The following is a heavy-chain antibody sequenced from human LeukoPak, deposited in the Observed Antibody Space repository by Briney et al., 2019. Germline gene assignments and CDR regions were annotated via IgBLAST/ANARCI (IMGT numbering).Heavy chain of an antibody. V-gene: IGHV4-59*01. CDR1: GGSISSYY. Sequence: KPSETLSLTCTVSGGSISSYYWSWIRQPPGKGLEWIGYIYYTGSTNYNPSLTSRVKISVDTSKNQFSLNLTSVTAADTAVYYCARWGSIAVARFDYWGQGTLVTVSS. D-gene: IGHD6-6*01. J-gene: IGHJ4*02. CDR3: ARWGSIAVARFDY. CDR2: IYYTGST.